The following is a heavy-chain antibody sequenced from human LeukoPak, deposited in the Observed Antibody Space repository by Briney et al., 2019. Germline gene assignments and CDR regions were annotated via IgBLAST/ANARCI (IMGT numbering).Heavy chain of an antibody. Sequence: PGGSLRLSCAASGFTFSSYAMSWVRQAPGKGLEWVSAISGSGGSTYYADSVKGRFNISRDNSKNTLYLQMNSLRAEDTAVYYCARDMKDYYDSSGLKYWGQGTLVTVSS. J-gene: IGHJ4*02. V-gene: IGHV3-23*01. CDR3: ARDMKDYYDSSGLKY. CDR2: ISGSGGST. D-gene: IGHD3-22*01. CDR1: GFTFSSYA.